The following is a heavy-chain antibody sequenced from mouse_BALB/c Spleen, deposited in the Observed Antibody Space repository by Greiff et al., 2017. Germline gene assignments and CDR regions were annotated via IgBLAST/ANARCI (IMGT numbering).Heavy chain of an antibody. Sequence: EVQLQQSGTVLARPGASVKMSCKASGYSFTSYWMHWVKQRPGQGLEWIGAIYPGNSDTSYNQKFKGKAKLTAVTSASTAYMELSSLTNEDSAVYYCTRSTHVHWYFDVWGAGTTVTVSS. CDR1: GYSFTSYW. J-gene: IGHJ1*01. CDR2: IYPGNSDT. V-gene: IGHV1-5*01. CDR3: TRSTHVHWYFDV.